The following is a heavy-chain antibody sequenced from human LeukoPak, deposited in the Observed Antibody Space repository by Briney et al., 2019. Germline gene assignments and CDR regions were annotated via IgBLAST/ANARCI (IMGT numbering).Heavy chain of an antibody. CDR1: GGSISISRYY. CDR2: IDYSGST. J-gene: IGHJ4*02. Sequence: SQTLSLTCTVSGGSISISRYYWGWIRQPPGKGLGWIGSIDYSGSTYYNPSLKSPVTISVDTSKNQLSLKLISVNAADTAVYYCARHVDYGESRARFDYWGQGTLVTVSS. CDR3: ARHVDYGESRARFDY. V-gene: IGHV4-39*01. D-gene: IGHD4-17*01.